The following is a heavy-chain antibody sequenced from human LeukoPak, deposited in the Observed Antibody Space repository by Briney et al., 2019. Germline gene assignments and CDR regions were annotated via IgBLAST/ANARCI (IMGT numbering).Heavy chain of an antibody. CDR2: ISYDGSNK. CDR1: GFTFSSYA. D-gene: IGHD3-22*01. V-gene: IGHV3-30-3*01. CDR3: ARASFDGSGYFFYPPDY. J-gene: IGHJ4*02. Sequence: GGSLRLSCAASGFTFSSYAIHWVRQAPGKGLEWVAVISYDGSNKYYADSVKGRFTISRDNSKNTLYLQMNSLRAEDTAVYYCARASFDGSGYFFYPPDYWGQGTLVTVS.